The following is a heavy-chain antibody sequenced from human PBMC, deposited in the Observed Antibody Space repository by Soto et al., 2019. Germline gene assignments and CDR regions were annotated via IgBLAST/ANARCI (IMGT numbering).Heavy chain of an antibody. CDR3: ARNSPLLENDYYGMAV. Sequence: QVQLQESGPGLVPPSETLSLTCTVSGDSISSNYWSWIRQPPGKGLEWIGYIYYSGNPTYNPSFKSRVTMSVDSSKYQSSLWLRSLNAADTAVYYCARNSPLLENDYYGMAVWGQGPTVTVSS. D-gene: IGHD2-21*01. CDR1: GDSISSNY. CDR2: IYYSGNP. J-gene: IGHJ6*02. V-gene: IGHV4-59*08.